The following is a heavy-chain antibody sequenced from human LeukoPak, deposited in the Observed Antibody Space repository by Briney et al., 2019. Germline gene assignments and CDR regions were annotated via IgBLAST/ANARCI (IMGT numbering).Heavy chain of an antibody. CDR3: AKDKDYYGSGSYLDY. D-gene: IGHD3-10*01. V-gene: IGHV3-23*01. CDR2: ISGSGGST. Sequence: PGGSLRLSCAASRFTFSSYAMSWVRQAPGKGLEWVSAISGSGGSTYYADSVKGRFTISRDNSKNTLYLQMNSLRAEDTAVYYCAKDKDYYGSGSYLDYWGQGTLVTVSS. CDR1: RFTFSSYA. J-gene: IGHJ4*02.